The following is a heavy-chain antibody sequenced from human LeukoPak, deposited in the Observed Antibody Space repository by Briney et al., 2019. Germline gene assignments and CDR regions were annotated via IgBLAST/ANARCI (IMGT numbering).Heavy chain of an antibody. J-gene: IGHJ6*03. V-gene: IGHV1-8*01. CDR1: GYTFTSYD. CDR2: MNPNSGNT. D-gene: IGHD2-2*01. Sequence: GASVKVSCKASGYTFTSYDINWVRQATGQGLEWMGWMNPNSGNTGYAQKFQGRVTMTRNTSISTAYMELRSLRSDDTAVYYCARDTPCSSTSCTYYYYYYMDVWGKGTTVTVSS. CDR3: ARDTPCSSTSCTYYYYYYMDV.